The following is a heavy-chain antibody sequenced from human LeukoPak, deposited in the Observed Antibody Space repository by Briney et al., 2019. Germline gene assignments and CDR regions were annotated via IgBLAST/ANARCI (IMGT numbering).Heavy chain of an antibody. D-gene: IGHD6-13*01. J-gene: IGHJ5*02. V-gene: IGHV1-18*04. Sequence: ASVKVSCKASGYTFSDYYMHWVRQAPGQGLEWMGWISAYNGNTNYAQKLQGRVTMTTDTSTSTAYMELRSLRSDDTAVYYCARLLAAAYNWFDPWGQGTLVTVSS. CDR1: GYTFSDYY. CDR3: ARLLAAAYNWFDP. CDR2: ISAYNGNT.